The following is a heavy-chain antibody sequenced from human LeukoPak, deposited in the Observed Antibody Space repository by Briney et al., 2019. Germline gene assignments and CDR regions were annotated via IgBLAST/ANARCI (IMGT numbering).Heavy chain of an antibody. V-gene: IGHV1-24*01. CDR3: ASSSGGSGSYYNLNY. CDR2: FDPEDGET. J-gene: IGHJ4*02. Sequence: GASVKVSCKVSGYTLTELSMHWVRQAPGKGLEWMGGFDPEDGETVYAQKFQGRVTMTEDTSTDTAYMELSSLRSEDTAVYCCASSSGGSGSYYNLNYWGQGTLVTVSS. CDR1: GYTLTELS. D-gene: IGHD3-10*01.